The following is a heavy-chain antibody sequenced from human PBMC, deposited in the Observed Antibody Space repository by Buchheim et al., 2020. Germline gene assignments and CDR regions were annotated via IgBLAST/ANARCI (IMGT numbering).Heavy chain of an antibody. CDR2: ISYDGSNK. CDR1: GFTFSSYG. V-gene: IGHV3-30*18. CDR3: AKNSFRYSSGWYYFDY. Sequence: QVQLVESGGGVVQPGRSLRLSCAASGFTFSSYGMHWVRQAPGKGLEWVAVISYDGSNKYYADSVKGRFTISRDNSKNTLYLQMNSLRAEDTAVYYCAKNSFRYSSGWYYFDYWGQGTL. D-gene: IGHD6-19*01. J-gene: IGHJ4*02.